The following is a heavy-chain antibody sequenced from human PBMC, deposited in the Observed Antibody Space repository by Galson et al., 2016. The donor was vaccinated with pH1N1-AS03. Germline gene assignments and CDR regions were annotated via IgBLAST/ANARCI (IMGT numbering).Heavy chain of an antibody. Sequence: SLRLSCAASGFTFSMSYIHWVRQAPGKGLEWVSRISNDGRNVRYADFVKGRFAVSRDNAKNTVFLQMTSLRADDTAVYVCARRNPNPNFAIWYQHDYGMDVWGQGTTVTVSS. J-gene: IGHJ6*02. CDR2: ISNDGRNV. CDR3: ARRNPNPNFAIWYQHDYGMDV. V-gene: IGHV3-74*01. CDR1: GFTFSMSY. D-gene: IGHD2-2*01.